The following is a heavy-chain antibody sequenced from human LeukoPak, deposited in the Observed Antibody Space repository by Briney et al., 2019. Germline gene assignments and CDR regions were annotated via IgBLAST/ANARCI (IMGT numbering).Heavy chain of an antibody. Sequence: GGSLRLSCAASEFSVGSNYMTWVRQAPGKGLEWVSYISSRSSTIYYADSVKGRFTISRDNAKKSLYLQVNSLRAEDTAVYYCARNEYSSSRFDYWGQGTLVTVSS. V-gene: IGHV3-48*01. CDR2: ISSRSSTI. CDR3: ARNEYSSSRFDY. CDR1: EFSVGSNY. J-gene: IGHJ4*02. D-gene: IGHD6-6*01.